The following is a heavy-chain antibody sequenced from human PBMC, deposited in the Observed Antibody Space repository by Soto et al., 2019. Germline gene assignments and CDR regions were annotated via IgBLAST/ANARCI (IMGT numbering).Heavy chain of an antibody. CDR2: ISAYNGNT. CDR3: ARDRPKQWIDTAGDYYYYYYGMDV. CDR1: GYTFTSYG. V-gene: IGHV1-18*01. D-gene: IGHD6-13*01. Sequence: ASVKVSCKASGYTFTSYGISWVRQAPGQGLEWMGWISAYNGNTNYAQKLQGRVTMTTDTSTSTAYMELRSLRSDDTAVYYCARDRPKQWIDTAGDYYYYYYGMDVWGQGTKVTVSS. J-gene: IGHJ6*02.